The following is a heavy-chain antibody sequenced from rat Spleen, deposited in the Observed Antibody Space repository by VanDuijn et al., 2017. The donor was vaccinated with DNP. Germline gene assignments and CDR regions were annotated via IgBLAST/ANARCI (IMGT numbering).Heavy chain of an antibody. CDR3: ARSNNYYFDY. V-gene: IGHV5S23*01. CDR2: ITSSGGST. CDR1: GFTFSKYG. J-gene: IGHJ2*01. D-gene: IGHD1-10*01. Sequence: EVQLVESGGGLVQPGRSLKLSCAASGFTFSKYGMAWIRQVPGKGLEWVASITSSGGSTYYRDSVKGRFTISRDNAKSTLYLQMDSLRSEETATYYCARSNNYYFDYWGQGVMVTVSS.